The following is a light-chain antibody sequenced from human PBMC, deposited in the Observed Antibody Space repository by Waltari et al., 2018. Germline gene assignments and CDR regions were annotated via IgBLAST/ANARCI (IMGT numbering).Light chain of an antibody. V-gene: IGKV3-15*01. Sequence: EIVMTQSPATLSVSPGARATLSCRASGTVSSSLAWYQQKPGQAPRLLIYDKSIRAAGLPARFSGSGSGTEFTLTISSMRSEDSAVYYCQQYHDWPRTFGQGTRVEI. CDR2: DKS. CDR3: QQYHDWPRT. CDR1: GTVSSS. J-gene: IGKJ1*01.